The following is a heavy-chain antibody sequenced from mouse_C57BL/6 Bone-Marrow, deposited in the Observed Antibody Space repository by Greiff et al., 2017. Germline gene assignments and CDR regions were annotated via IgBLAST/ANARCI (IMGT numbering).Heavy chain of an antibody. CDR3: ARNGGRTSFDY. Sequence: VHLVESGPGLVQPSQSLSITCTASGFSLTSYGVHWVRQSPGKGLEWLGVICRGGSTDYHAAFISRQSISKDNSKSQVFYKMNSLQADDTAIYYCARNGGRTSFDYWGQGTTLTVSS. J-gene: IGHJ2*01. CDR1: GFSLTSYG. CDR2: ICRGGST. V-gene: IGHV2-2*01.